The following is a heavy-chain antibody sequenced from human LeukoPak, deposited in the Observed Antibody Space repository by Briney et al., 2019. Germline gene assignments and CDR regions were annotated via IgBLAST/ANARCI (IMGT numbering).Heavy chain of an antibody. D-gene: IGHD4-23*01. J-gene: IGHJ4*02. CDR2: IYYSGST. Sequence: SETLSLTCTVSGGSISSNNYYWGWIRQPPGKGLEWIGSIYYSGSTYYSPSLKSRVTISVDTSKNQFSLKLTSVTAADTAVYYCARITPGGNSGDYWGQGTLVTVSS. V-gene: IGHV4-39*01. CDR3: ARITPGGNSGDY. CDR1: GGSISSNNYY.